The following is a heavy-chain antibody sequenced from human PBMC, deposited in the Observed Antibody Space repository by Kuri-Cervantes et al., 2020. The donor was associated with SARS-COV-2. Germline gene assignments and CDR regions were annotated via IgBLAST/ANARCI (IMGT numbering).Heavy chain of an antibody. J-gene: IGHJ3*02. CDR1: GGSISSYY. Sequence: ESLKISCTVSGGSISSYYWSWIRQPPGKGLEWIGYIYYSGSTNYNPSLKSRVTISVDTSKNQFSLKLSSVTAADTAVYYRARESVELDAFDIWGQGTMVTVSS. CDR3: ARESVELDAFDI. D-gene: IGHD1-7*01. V-gene: IGHV4-59*01. CDR2: IYYSGST.